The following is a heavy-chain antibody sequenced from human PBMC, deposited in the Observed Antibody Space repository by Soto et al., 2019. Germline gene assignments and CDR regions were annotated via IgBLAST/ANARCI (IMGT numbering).Heavy chain of an antibody. CDR1: GGSFSGYY. CDR2: INHSGST. Sequence: SETLSLTCAVYGGSFSGYYWSWIRQPPGKGLEWIGEINHSGSTNYNPSLKSRVTISVDTSKNQFSLKLSSVTAADTAVYYCARVSRIAAAGRGWFDPWGQGTLATVSS. CDR3: ARVSRIAAAGRGWFDP. D-gene: IGHD6-13*01. J-gene: IGHJ5*02. V-gene: IGHV4-34*01.